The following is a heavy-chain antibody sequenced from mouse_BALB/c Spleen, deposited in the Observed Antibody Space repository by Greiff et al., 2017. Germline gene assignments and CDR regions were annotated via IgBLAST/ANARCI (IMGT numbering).Heavy chain of an antibody. CDR2: ISSGGST. V-gene: IGHV5-6-5*01. J-gene: IGHJ3*01. Sequence: EVMLVESGGGLVKPGGSLKLSCAASGFTFSSYAMSWVRQTPEKRLEWVASISSGGSTYYPDSVKGRFTISRDNARNILYLQMSSLRSEDTAMYYCARGDPIYYGNLFAYWGQGTLVTVSA. CDR1: GFTFSSYA. CDR3: ARGDPIYYGNLFAY. D-gene: IGHD2-1*01.